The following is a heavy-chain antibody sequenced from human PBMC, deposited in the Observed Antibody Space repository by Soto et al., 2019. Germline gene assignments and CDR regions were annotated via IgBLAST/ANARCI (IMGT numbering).Heavy chain of an antibody. D-gene: IGHD3-16*01. Sequence: GGSQRLSCAASGFTFRSYSRNWVRQAPGKGLEWVSYISSSSTIYYADSVKGRFTISRDNAKNSLYLQMNSLRDEDTAVYYCARDSTGGFCIDYYYYGMDVWGQGTTVTVSS. CDR3: ARDSTGGFCIDYYYYGMDV. CDR1: GFTFRSYS. CDR2: ISSSSTI. V-gene: IGHV3-48*02. J-gene: IGHJ6*02.